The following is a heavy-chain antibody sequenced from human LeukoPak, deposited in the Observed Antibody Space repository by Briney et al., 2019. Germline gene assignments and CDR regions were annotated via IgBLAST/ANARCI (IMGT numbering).Heavy chain of an antibody. CDR1: GGSFSGYY. D-gene: IGHD3-16*01. Sequence: SETLSLTCAVYGGSFSGYYWSWIRQPPGEGLEWIGEINHSGSTNYNPSLKSRVTISVDTSKNQFSLKLSSVTAADTAVYYCARDPPTFDAFDIWGQGTMVTVSS. CDR3: ARDPPTFDAFDI. J-gene: IGHJ3*02. CDR2: INHSGST. V-gene: IGHV4-34*01.